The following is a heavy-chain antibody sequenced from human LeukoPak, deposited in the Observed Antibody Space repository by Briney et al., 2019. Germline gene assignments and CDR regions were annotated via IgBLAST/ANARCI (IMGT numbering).Heavy chain of an antibody. CDR2: IYTSGST. D-gene: IGHD3-3*01. CDR1: GGSISSGSYS. J-gene: IGHJ6*02. V-gene: IGHV4-61*02. Sequence: SQTLSLTCTVSGGSISSGSYSWSWIRQPAGTGLECIGRIYTSGSTNYNPSLKSRVTISVDTSKNQFPLKLSSVTAADTAVYYCARGLARAIFGVVIHYYYYGMDVWGQGTTVTVSS. CDR3: ARGLARAIFGVVIHYYYYGMDV.